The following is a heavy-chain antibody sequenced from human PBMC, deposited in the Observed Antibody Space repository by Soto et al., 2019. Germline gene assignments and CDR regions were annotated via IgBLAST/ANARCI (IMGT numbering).Heavy chain of an antibody. CDR2: IYPSDSDT. J-gene: IGHJ4*01. Sequence: GESLKISCKGSGYNFAGYWIAWVRQMPGKGLELMGIIYPSDSDTRYRPSFQGQVTISADKSISSAYLQWTSLRASDTAMYHCARGGVSTRTFDYWGPGNPLPVAS. D-gene: IGHD3-3*01. CDR3: ARGGVSTRTFDY. CDR1: GYNFAGYW. V-gene: IGHV5-51*01.